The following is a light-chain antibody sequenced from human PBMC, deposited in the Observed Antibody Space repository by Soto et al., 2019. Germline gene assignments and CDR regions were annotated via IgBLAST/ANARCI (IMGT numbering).Light chain of an antibody. V-gene: IGKV3-20*01. CDR1: QSVSSSY. Sequence: EIVLTQSPGTLSLSPGERATLSCRASQSVSSSYLAWYQQKPGQAPRLLIYGASSRATGIPDRFSGSGSGTVFTLTISRLEPEDFAMYYCQQYGRSPLVTFGQGTRLENK. CDR2: GAS. J-gene: IGKJ5*01. CDR3: QQYGRSPLVT.